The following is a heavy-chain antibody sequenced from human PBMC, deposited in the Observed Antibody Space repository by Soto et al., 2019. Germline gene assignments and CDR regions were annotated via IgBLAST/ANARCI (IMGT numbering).Heavy chain of an antibody. CDR3: ARGVGGPLKYDFWSGCTHCYYYYGMDV. V-gene: IGHV1-2*02. Sequence: RASVKVSFKASGYTFTGYYMHWVRQAPGQGLEWMGWINPNSGGTNYAQKFQGRVTMTRDTSISTAYMELSRLRSDDTAVYYRARGVGGPLKYDFWSGCTHCYYYYGMDVWGQGTTVTVSS. D-gene: IGHD3-3*01. CDR2: INPNSGGT. CDR1: GYTFTGYY. J-gene: IGHJ6*02.